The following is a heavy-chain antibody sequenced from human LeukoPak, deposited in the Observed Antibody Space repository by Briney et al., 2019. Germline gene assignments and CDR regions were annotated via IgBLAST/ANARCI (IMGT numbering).Heavy chain of an antibody. Sequence: GASVKVSCKASGYTFTGYYMHWVRQAPGQGLEWMGWINPNSGGTNYAQKFQGRVTMTRDTSISTAYMELSRLRSDDTAVYYCARVSTMVRGVVGYWGQGTLVTVSS. CDR3: ARVSTMVRGVVGY. J-gene: IGHJ4*02. V-gene: IGHV1-2*02. CDR1: GYTFTGYY. CDR2: INPNSGGT. D-gene: IGHD3-10*01.